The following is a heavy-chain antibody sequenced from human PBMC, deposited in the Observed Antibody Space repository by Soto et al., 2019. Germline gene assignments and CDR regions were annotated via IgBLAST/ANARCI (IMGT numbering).Heavy chain of an antibody. CDR2: IYHSGST. CDR1: GGSISSGGYS. V-gene: IGHV4-30-2*01. D-gene: IGHD1-26*01. J-gene: IGHJ5*02. Sequence: TLFLTCADSGGSISSGGYSWSWIRQPPGKGLEWIGYIYHSGSTYYNPSLKSRVTISVDRSKNQFSLKLSSVTAADTAVYYCVRVRGPCGQGTLVPS. CDR3: VRVRGP.